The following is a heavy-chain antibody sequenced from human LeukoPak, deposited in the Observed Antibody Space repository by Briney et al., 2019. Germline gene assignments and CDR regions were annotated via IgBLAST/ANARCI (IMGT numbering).Heavy chain of an antibody. CDR1: GFTFSSYG. J-gene: IGHJ4*02. D-gene: IGHD3-22*01. CDR3: AKDTIPDYYDSSGYSSYYFDY. Sequence: PGGSLRLSCAASGFTFSSYGMSWVRQAPGKGLEWVSAISGSGGSTYYADSVKGRFTISRDNSKNTLYLQMNSLGAEDTAVYYCAKDTIPDYYDSSGYSSYYFDYWGQGTLVTVSS. V-gene: IGHV3-23*01. CDR2: ISGSGGST.